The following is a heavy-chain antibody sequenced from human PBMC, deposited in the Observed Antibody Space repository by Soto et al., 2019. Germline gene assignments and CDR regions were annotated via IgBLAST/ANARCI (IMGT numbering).Heavy chain of an antibody. V-gene: IGHV4-31*03. CDR1: GGSISSVGYY. J-gene: IGHJ4*02. Sequence: QVQLQESGPGLLKPSQTLSLTCTVSGGSISSVGYYWSWIRQPPGKGLEWIGYMYHSGNTYYNPSLRSRLSMSVDTSKNHLSLDLSSVTAAATAVYSCARAIVRGGVASSTTFDYWGLGTLVTVSS. D-gene: IGHD3-10*01. CDR2: MYHSGNT. CDR3: ARAIVRGGVASSTTFDY.